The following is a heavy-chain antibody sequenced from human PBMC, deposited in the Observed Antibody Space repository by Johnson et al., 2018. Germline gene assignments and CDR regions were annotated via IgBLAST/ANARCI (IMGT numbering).Heavy chain of an antibody. J-gene: IGHJ3*02. CDR1: GFTFSRYG. D-gene: IGHD3-10*01. V-gene: IGHV3-30*18. CDR2: ISYDGGNE. CDR3: AKEHYYGSGSYYSAFDI. Sequence: QVQLVESGGGVVQPGRSLRLSCAASGFTFSRYGMHWVRQAPGKGLEWVAVISYDGGNEYYADSVKGRFPISRDNPKNTLSLQKNSLRAEDTAVYYCAKEHYYGSGSYYSAFDIWGQGTMVTVSS.